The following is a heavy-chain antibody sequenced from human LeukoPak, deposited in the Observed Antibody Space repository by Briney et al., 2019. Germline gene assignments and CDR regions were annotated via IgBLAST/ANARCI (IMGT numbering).Heavy chain of an antibody. CDR3: ARDLLYCSGGSCHNWFDP. CDR2: ISSSSSTI. V-gene: IGHV3-48*01. J-gene: IGHJ5*02. CDR1: GFSFSPYS. D-gene: IGHD2-15*01. Sequence: GGSLRLSCAASGFSFSPYSMNWVRQAPGKGLEWVSYISSSSSTIHYADSVRGRFTISRDTAKNSLYLQMNSLRAEDTAVYYCARDLLYCSGGSCHNWFDPWGQGTLVTVSS.